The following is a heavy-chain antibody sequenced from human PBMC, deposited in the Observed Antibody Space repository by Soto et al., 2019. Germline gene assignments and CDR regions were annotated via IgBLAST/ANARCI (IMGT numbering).Heavy chain of an antibody. J-gene: IGHJ1*01. D-gene: IGHD4-17*01. CDR2: ISPLKGRT. Sequence: ASVKVSCKASGYTFTSYGISWVRQAPGQGLEWMAWISPLKGRTQYSQKAQGRVTLSTDTSSNTAYMEMTTLRVDDTAVYYCAMDYGDRPEYFKHGGQGTLVTVSS. V-gene: IGHV1-18*04. CDR3: AMDYGDRPEYFKH. CDR1: GYTFTSYG.